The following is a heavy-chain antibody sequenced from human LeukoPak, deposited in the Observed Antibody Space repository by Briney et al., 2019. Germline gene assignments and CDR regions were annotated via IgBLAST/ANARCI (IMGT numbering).Heavy chain of an antibody. D-gene: IGHD1-26*01. CDR1: GYTFTSYG. CDR2: ISAYNGNT. J-gene: IGHJ4*02. CDR3: ARGEVYVRSGSYFFDY. V-gene: IGHV1-18*01. Sequence: ASVKVSCKASGYTFTSYGISWVRQAPGQGLEWMGWISAYNGNTNYAQKLQGRVTMTTDTSTSTVYMELRSLRSDDTAVYYCARGEVYVRSGSYFFDYWGQGTLVTVSS.